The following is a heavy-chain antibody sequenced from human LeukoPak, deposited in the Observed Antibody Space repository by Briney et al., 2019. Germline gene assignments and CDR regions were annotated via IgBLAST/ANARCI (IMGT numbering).Heavy chain of an antibody. CDR2: INPNSGGT. Sequence: GASVKVSCKASGYTFTGYYMHWVRQAPGQGLEWMGWINPNSGGTNYAQKFQGRVTMTRDTSISTAYMELSRLRSDDTAVYYCARVVGATTKREFDYWGQGTLVTVSS. J-gene: IGHJ4*02. CDR1: GYTFTGYY. D-gene: IGHD1-26*01. V-gene: IGHV1-2*02. CDR3: ARVVGATTKREFDY.